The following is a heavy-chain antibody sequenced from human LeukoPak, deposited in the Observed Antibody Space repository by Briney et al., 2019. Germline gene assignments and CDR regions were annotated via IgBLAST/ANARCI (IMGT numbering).Heavy chain of an antibody. Sequence: ASVKVSCKASGYTFTSYYMHWVRQAPGQGLEWMGIINPSGGSTSYAQKFQGRVTITRDTSTSTVYMELSSLRSEDTAVYYCARDRGSGWYSDYWGQGTLVTASS. J-gene: IGHJ4*02. CDR1: GYTFTSYY. V-gene: IGHV1-46*01. D-gene: IGHD6-19*01. CDR3: ARDRGSGWYSDY. CDR2: INPSGGST.